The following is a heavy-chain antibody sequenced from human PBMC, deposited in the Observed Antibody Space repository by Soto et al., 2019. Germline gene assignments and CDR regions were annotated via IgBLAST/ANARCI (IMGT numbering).Heavy chain of an antibody. CDR3: ARLVGFRERINWFDP. D-gene: IGHD3-10*01. CDR2: INHSGST. V-gene: IGHV4-34*01. J-gene: IGHJ5*02. CDR1: GGSFSGYY. Sequence: SEALSLTCAVYGGSFSGYYWSWIPQPPGKGLEWIGEINHSGSTNYNPSLKSRVTISVDTSKNQFSLKLSSVTAADTAVYYCARLVGFRERINWFDPWGQGTLVTVS.